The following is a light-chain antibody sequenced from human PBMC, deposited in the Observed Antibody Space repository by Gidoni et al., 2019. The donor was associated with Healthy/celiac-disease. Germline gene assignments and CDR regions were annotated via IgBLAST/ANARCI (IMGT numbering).Light chain of an antibody. J-gene: IGKJ3*01. CDR3: QQYGT. V-gene: IGKV3-20*01. CDR2: VAS. CDR1: QSVSSSY. Sequence: EIVLTQSPGTLSLSPGERATLSCRASQSVSSSYLAWYQQKPGQAPRLLIYVASIRATGIPDRFSGSGSGTDFTLTISRLEPEDLAVYYCQQYGTFGPGTKVDIK.